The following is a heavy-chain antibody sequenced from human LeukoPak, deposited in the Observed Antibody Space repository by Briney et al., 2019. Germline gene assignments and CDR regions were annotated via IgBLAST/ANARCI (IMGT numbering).Heavy chain of an antibody. D-gene: IGHD2-15*01. CDR3: ARESSDCSGGSCYDHFDY. Sequence: QPGGSLRLSCAASGFPFSNYAMSWVRQAPGKGLEWVVVVSPDGSVENYADSVRGRFTISRDNSKNTVYLQMNSLRTEDTAVYYCARESSDCSGGSCYDHFDYWGQGTLVAVSS. CDR1: GFPFSNYA. J-gene: IGHJ4*02. CDR2: VSPDGSVE. V-gene: IGHV3-30*04.